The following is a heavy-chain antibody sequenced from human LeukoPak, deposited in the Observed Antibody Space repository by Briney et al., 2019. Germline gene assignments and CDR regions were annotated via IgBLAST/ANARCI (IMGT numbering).Heavy chain of an antibody. J-gene: IGHJ4*02. CDR2: IYPGDSDT. V-gene: IGHV5-51*01. CDR3: ARHHDYGDYGCFDY. D-gene: IGHD4-17*01. Sequence: GGPLQISFQGSGYSFTSYWIGWVRQMPGKGLEWMGIIYPGDSDTRYSPFFQGQVTISADKSIRTAYLQWSSLKASDTAIYYCARHHDYGDYGCFDYWGQGTLVTVSS. CDR1: GYSFTSYW.